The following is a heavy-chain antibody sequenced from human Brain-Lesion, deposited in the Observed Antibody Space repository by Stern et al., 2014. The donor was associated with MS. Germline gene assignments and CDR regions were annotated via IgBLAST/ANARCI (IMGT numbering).Heavy chain of an antibody. CDR3: ARRRSLLGPYAMDV. Sequence: QMQLVHSGGGVVQPGRSLRLSCAASGFTFENYGMHWVRQAPGKGLEWVALIWYDGTEEYYTDSVKGRFTIFRDNSKRILYLQMNRLRAEDTAVYYCARRRSLLGPYAMDVWGQGTPVIVSS. D-gene: IGHD3-16*01. CDR1: GFTFENYG. V-gene: IGHV3-33*08. J-gene: IGHJ6*02. CDR2: IWYDGTEE.